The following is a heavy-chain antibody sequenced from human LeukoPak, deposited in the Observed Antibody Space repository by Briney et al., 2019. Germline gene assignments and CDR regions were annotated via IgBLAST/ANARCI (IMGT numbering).Heavy chain of an antibody. J-gene: IGHJ4*02. V-gene: IGHV4-59*12. Sequence: SETLSLTCTVSGGSISSYYWSWIRQPPGKGLEWVGYIYYSGSTNYNPSLKRRVTMSVDTSKNQFSLKLSSVTAADTAVYYCARDRPGWLAPRGIAYWGQGTLVTVSS. CDR1: GGSISSYY. D-gene: IGHD6-19*01. CDR2: IYYSGST. CDR3: ARDRPGWLAPRGIAY.